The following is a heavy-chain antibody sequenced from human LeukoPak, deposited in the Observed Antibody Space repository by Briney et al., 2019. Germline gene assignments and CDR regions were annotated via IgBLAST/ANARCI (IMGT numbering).Heavy chain of an antibody. CDR1: GYSISNGDY. D-gene: IGHD3-3*01. J-gene: IGHJ1*01. Sequence: SETLSLTCAVSGYSISNGDYRGWLRQPPGKGLEWIGSISYSGSTYYNPSLKSRVTISGDTSKNHFSLKLSSVTAADTAVYYCATDSNRGILEWFQYWGQGFLVTVSS. CDR3: ATDSNRGILEWFQY. CDR2: ISYSGST. V-gene: IGHV4-38-2*01.